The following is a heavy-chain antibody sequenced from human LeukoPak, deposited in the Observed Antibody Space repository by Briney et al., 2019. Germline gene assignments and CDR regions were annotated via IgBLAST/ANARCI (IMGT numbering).Heavy chain of an antibody. CDR3: ARGRKFARLRYFDWPDFDY. J-gene: IGHJ4*02. Sequence: GESLKISCKGSGYIFTSYWIGWVRQMPGKGLEWMGIIYPGDSDIRYSPSFQGQVTISADKSISTAYLQWSSLKASDTAMYYCARGRKFARLRYFDWPDFDYWGQGTLVTVSS. D-gene: IGHD3-9*01. CDR1: GYIFTSYW. V-gene: IGHV5-51*01. CDR2: IYPGDSDI.